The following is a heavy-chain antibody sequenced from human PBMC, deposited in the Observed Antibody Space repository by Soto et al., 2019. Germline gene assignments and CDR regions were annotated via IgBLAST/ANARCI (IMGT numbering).Heavy chain of an antibody. CDR3: AREGRITIFGVVITSGMDV. J-gene: IGHJ6*01. V-gene: IGHV4-4*02. Sequence: SETLAFTCAFSDGSISSRNWLSWFRQPPGKGLEWIGEIYHSGSTNYNPSLKSRVTISVDKSKNQFSLKLSSVTAADTAVYYCAREGRITIFGVVITSGMDVWGHGTTVTVSS. CDR2: IYHSGST. CDR1: DGSISSRNW. D-gene: IGHD3-3*01.